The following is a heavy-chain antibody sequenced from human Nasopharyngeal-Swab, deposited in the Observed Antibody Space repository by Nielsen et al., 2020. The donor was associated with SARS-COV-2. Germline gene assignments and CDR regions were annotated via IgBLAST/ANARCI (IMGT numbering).Heavy chain of an antibody. D-gene: IGHD5-18*01. J-gene: IGHJ6*03. CDR1: GFTFSDYY. CDR2: ISSSSSYT. CDR3: ATEGPHIAKYYYYYMDV. Sequence: GGSLRLSCAASGFTFSDYYMSWIRQAPGKGLEWVSYISSSSSYTNYADSVKGRFTISRDNAKNSRYLQMNSLRAEDTAVYYCATEGPHIAKYYYYYMDVWGKGTTVTVSS. V-gene: IGHV3-11*06.